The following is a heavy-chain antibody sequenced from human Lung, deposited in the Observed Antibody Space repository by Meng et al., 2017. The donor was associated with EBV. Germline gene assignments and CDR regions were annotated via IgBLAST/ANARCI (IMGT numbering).Heavy chain of an antibody. D-gene: IGHD3-22*01. CDR1: GGSISSGDYY. J-gene: IGHJ2*01. Sequence: QVQLTEAGPGLVKPSQPLSLTCTVSGGSISSGDYYWSWIRQPPGKGLEWIGYIYYSGSTYYNPSLKSRVTISVDTSKNQFSLKLSSVTAADTAVYYCARGYYDSSGYGYWYFDLWGRGTLVTVSS. V-gene: IGHV4-30-4*01. CDR3: ARGYYDSSGYGYWYFDL. CDR2: IYYSGST.